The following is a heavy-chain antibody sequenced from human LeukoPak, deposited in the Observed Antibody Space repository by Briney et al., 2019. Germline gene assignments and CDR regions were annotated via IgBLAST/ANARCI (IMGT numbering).Heavy chain of an antibody. Sequence: PAGSLTLYGVGSGFTCSRATRNWVRHGQGQELEWFSSISRTRTYLNYADSVKGRFTHSRDNHKNSLYLQMNGLRGEDTAMYYCASDDYGDSEDGFDIWGQGTMVTVSS. J-gene: IGHJ3*02. CDR3: ASDDYGDSEDGFDI. D-gene: IGHD4-17*01. V-gene: IGHV3-21*01. CDR2: ISRTRTYL. CDR1: GFTCSRAT.